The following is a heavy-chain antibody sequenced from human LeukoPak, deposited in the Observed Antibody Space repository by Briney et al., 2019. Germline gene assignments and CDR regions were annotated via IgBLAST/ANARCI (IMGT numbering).Heavy chain of an antibody. CDR3: AREMVDAFDI. Sequence: SQTLSLTCAISGDSVSSNSAAWNCIRQSPSRGLEWLGRTYYRSKWYNDCAVSVKSRIIINPDTSKNQFSLQLNSVTPEDTAVYYCAREMVDAFDIWGQGTMVTVSS. CDR2: TYYRSKWYN. CDR1: GDSVSSNSAA. D-gene: IGHD2-8*01. J-gene: IGHJ3*02. V-gene: IGHV6-1*01.